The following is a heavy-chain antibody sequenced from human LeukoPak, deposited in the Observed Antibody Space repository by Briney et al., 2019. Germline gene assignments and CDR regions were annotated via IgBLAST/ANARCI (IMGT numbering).Heavy chain of an antibody. Sequence: ASVKVSCKVSGYTLTELSMHWVRQAPGKGLEWMGGFDPEDGETIYAQKFQGRVTMTEDTSTDTAYMELSSLRFEDTAVYYCATSSYGDYGGMGVFYWGQGTLVTVSS. CDR3: ATSSYGDYGGMGVFY. CDR1: GYTLTELS. J-gene: IGHJ4*02. D-gene: IGHD4-17*01. CDR2: FDPEDGET. V-gene: IGHV1-24*01.